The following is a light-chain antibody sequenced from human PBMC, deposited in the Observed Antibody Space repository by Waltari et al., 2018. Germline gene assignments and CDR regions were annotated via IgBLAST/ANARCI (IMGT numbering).Light chain of an antibody. CDR2: AAS. V-gene: IGKV1-9*01. Sequence: HLTQSPSSLSASVGDRVTITCRASQGISSNLAWYQQKPGKAPKLLISAASTLQSGVPLRFSGSGSGTDFTLTISSLQPEDFTTYYCQQLNSYPITFGQVTRLEIK. CDR1: QGISSN. J-gene: IGKJ5*01. CDR3: QQLNSYPIT.